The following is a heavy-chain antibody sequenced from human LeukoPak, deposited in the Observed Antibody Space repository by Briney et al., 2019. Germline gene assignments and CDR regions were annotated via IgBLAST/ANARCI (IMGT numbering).Heavy chain of an antibody. Sequence: GGSLRPSCAASGFTFSSYSMNWVRQAPGKGLEWVSYISSSSSTIYYADSVKGRFTISRDNAKNSLYLQMNSLRAEDTAVYYCASLYYYDSSGYYHDYWGQGTLVTVSS. CDR2: ISSSSSTI. D-gene: IGHD3-22*01. V-gene: IGHV3-48*01. CDR3: ASLYYYDSSGYYHDY. CDR1: GFTFSSYS. J-gene: IGHJ4*02.